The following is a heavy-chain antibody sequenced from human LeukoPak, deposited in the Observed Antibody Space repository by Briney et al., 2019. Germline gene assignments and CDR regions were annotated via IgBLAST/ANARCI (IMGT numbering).Heavy chain of an antibody. CDR3: ARGQCSSPSCRYFDY. Sequence: GGSLRLSCAASGFTVSSTYMNWVRQAPGKGLEWVSVITSGGNSYYADSVKGRFTISRDNSKNTLYLQMNSLRAEDTAVYYYARGQCSSPSCRYFDYWGQGTLVTVSS. V-gene: IGHV3-66*01. J-gene: IGHJ4*02. D-gene: IGHD2-2*01. CDR2: ITSGGNS. CDR1: GFTVSSTY.